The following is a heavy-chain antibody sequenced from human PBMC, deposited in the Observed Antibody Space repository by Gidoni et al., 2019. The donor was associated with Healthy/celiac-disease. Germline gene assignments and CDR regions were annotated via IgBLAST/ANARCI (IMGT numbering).Heavy chain of an antibody. CDR2: ISWNSGSI. J-gene: IGHJ4*02. CDR1: GFTFDDYA. CDR3: AKDRYYDFWSGYYYFDY. V-gene: IGHV3-9*01. Sequence: EVQLVESGGGLVQHGRSLRLSCAASGFTFDDYAMHWVRQAPGKGLEWVSGISWNSGSIGYADAVKGRFTISRDNAKNSLYLQMNSLRAEDTALYYCAKDRYYDFWSGYYYFDYWGQGTLVTVSS. D-gene: IGHD3-3*01.